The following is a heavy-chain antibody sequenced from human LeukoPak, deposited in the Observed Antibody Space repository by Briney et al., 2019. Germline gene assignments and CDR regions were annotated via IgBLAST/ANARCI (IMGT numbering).Heavy chain of an antibody. Sequence: GGSLRLSCAASGFTFSSYSMNWVRQAPGEGLEWVSSISSSSSYTYYADSVKGRFTISRDNAKNSLYLQMNSLRAEDTAVYYCARGWGGYDFWSGYRNYYYGMDAWGQGTTVTVSS. D-gene: IGHD3-3*01. J-gene: IGHJ6*02. CDR3: ARGWGGYDFWSGYRNYYYGMDA. V-gene: IGHV3-21*01. CDR1: GFTFSSYS. CDR2: ISSSSSYT.